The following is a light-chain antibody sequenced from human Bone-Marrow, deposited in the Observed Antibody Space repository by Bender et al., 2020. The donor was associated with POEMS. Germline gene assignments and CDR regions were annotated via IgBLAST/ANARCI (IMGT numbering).Light chain of an antibody. Sequence: QSMLTQPPSASGTPGQRVPISCSGSSASIGTNYVYWYRQFPRTAPNLLIYKDDQRPSGVPDRFSGSSSGTTVALTITGVQAEDEADYYCLSADSGATYGRFGGGTKLTVL. CDR3: LSADSGATYGR. CDR1: SASIGTNY. J-gene: IGLJ2*01. V-gene: IGLV1-47*01. CDR2: KDD.